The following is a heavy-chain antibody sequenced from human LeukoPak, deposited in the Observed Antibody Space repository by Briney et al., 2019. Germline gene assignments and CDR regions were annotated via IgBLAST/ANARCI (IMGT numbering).Heavy chain of an antibody. CDR3: ARSGLSRFDY. CDR1: GFTFSIYA. CDR2: LSGRGGST. Sequence: PGGSLRLSCAASGFTFSIYAMSWVRQAPGKGREWGSSLSGRGGSTYYADSVKGRFTISRDNSKNTLYLQMNSLRAEDPAVYYCARSGLSRFDYWGQGTLATVSS. V-gene: IGHV3-23*01. D-gene: IGHD4/OR15-4a*01. J-gene: IGHJ4*02.